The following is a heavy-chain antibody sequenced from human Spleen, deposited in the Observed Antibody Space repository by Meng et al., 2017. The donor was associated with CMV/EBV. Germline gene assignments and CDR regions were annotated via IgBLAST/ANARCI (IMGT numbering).Heavy chain of an antibody. D-gene: IGHD1-26*01. Sequence: GESLKISCAASGFTFSSYAMHWVRQAPGKGLEWVAVISYDGSNKYYADSVKGRFTISRDNSKNTLYLQMNSLRAEDTAVYYCARVRSNSGSYYVPLDYWGQGTLVIVSS. CDR1: GFTFSSYA. CDR2: ISYDGSNK. J-gene: IGHJ4*02. V-gene: IGHV3-30*04. CDR3: ARVRSNSGSYYVPLDY.